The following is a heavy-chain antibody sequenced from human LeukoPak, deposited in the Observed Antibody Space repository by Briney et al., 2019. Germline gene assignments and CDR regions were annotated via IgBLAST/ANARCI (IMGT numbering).Heavy chain of an antibody. CDR3: ARQEYLASFDY. Sequence: PSETLSLTCTVSGASIRSYYWSWIRQPPGKGLEWIGYIYYSGTTHYNPSLKSRVTLSVDTSNNQFSLKLSSVTAADTAVYYCARQEYLASFDYWGQGTLVTVSS. V-gene: IGHV4-59*08. CDR1: GASIRSYY. J-gene: IGHJ4*02. CDR2: IYYSGTT. D-gene: IGHD2-2*01.